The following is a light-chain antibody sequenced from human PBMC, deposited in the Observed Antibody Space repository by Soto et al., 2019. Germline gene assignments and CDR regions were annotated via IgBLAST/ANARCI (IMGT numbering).Light chain of an antibody. Sequence: QSPLTQPAYVSGSPGQSITISCTGTSSDVGGYDYVSWYQLHPGKAPKLMVFEVSNRPSGVSYRFSGSKSGNTASLTISGLQAEDEADYFCSSYSISTAYLFGTGTKVTVL. J-gene: IGLJ1*01. V-gene: IGLV2-14*01. CDR2: EVS. CDR3: SSYSISTAYL. CDR1: SSDVGGYDY.